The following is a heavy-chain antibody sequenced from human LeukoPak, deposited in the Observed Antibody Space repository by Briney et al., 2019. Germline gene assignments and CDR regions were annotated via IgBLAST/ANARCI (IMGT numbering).Heavy chain of an antibody. CDR3: ASGPNGVFDY. V-gene: IGHV4-34*01. CDR2: INHSGST. Sequence: KSSETLSLTCAVYGGSFSGYYWSWIRQPPGKGLEWIGEINHSGSTNYNPSLKSRVTISVDTSKNQFSLKLSSVTAADTAVYYCASGPNGVFDYWGQGTLVTVSS. D-gene: IGHD2-8*01. J-gene: IGHJ4*02. CDR1: GGSFSGYY.